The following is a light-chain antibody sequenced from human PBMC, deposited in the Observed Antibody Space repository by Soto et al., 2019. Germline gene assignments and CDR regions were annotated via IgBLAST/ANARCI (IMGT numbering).Light chain of an antibody. CDR1: QSINSW. CDR2: DAS. Sequence: DIQMTQSPSTLSASVGDRVTITCRASQSINSWLAWYHQKPGKAPKLLIYDASNLESGVPSRFSGSGSGTEFTLTISSLQPVDFATYYCQQYNSFWTFGQGTKVDI. CDR3: QQYNSFWT. J-gene: IGKJ1*01. V-gene: IGKV1-5*01.